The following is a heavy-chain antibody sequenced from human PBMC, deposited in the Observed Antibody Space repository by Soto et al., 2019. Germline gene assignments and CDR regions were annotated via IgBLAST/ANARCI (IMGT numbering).Heavy chain of an antibody. V-gene: IGHV3-23*01. CDR1: GFTFSSYA. CDR3: ATTPLWRCSGGSCYLQEGIGLFDY. D-gene: IGHD2-15*01. J-gene: IGHJ4*02. Sequence: GGSLRLSCAASGFTFSSYAMSWVRQAPGKGLEWVSAISGSGGSTYYADSVKGLFTISRDNSKNTLYLQMNSLRAEDTAVYYCATTPLWRCSGGSCYLQEGIGLFDYWGQGTLVTVSS. CDR2: ISGSGGST.